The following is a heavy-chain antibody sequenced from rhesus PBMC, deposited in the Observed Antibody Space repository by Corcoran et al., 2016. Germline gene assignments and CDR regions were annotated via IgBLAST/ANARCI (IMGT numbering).Heavy chain of an antibody. CDR3: ARKKYSNYDGFDY. D-gene: IGHD4-23*01. Sequence: QVQLQQWGEGLVKPSETLSLTCAVYGGSISGYYYWLWIRQPPGKGLEWSGYIFGNTASTNSNPSLKERCTITKDTSKNQFSRKLSAMTAADTAVYYCARKKYSNYDGFDYWGQGVLVTVSS. CDR1: GGSISGYYY. J-gene: IGHJ4*01. CDR2: IFGNTAST. V-gene: IGHV4-73*01.